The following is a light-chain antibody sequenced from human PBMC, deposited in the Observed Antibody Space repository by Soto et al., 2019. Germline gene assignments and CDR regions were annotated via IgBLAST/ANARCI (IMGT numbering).Light chain of an antibody. CDR2: KAS. CDR3: QHYNSYSEA. J-gene: IGKJ1*01. CDR1: QTISSW. Sequence: DIQMTQSPSTLSGSVGDRVTITCRASQTISSWLAWYQQKPGKAPKPLIYKASTLESGVPSRFSGSGSGTEFTLTISSLQPDDFATYYCQHYNSYSEAFGQGTKVDI. V-gene: IGKV1-5*03.